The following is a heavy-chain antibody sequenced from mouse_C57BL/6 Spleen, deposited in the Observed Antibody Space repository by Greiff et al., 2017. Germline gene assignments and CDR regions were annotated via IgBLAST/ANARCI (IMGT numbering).Heavy chain of an antibody. CDR3: ARDNDYPPYWYFGV. J-gene: IGHJ1*03. D-gene: IGHD2-13*01. CDR2: IRNKANGYTT. CDR1: GFNFNDDY. V-gene: IGHV7-3*01. Sequence: EVKLMESGGGLVQPGGSLSLSCAASGFNFNDDYMSWVRQPPGKALEWLGFIRNKANGYTTEYSASVKGRFTISRDNSKSILYLQMNALRAEDSATYYCARDNDYPPYWYFGVWGTGTTVTFSS.